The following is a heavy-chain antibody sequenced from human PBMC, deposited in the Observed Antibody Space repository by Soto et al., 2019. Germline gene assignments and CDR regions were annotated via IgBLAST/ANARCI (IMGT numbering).Heavy chain of an antibody. CDR3: ARGVDFGDSTLPDY. Sequence: EASVKVSCKASGYTFTSYARHWVRQATGQRLEWMGWINAGNGNTKYSQKLQGRVTMTTDTSTSTAYMELRSLRSDDTAVYYCARGVDFGDSTLPDYWGQGTLVTVSS. J-gene: IGHJ4*02. CDR2: INAGNGNT. CDR1: GYTFTSYA. D-gene: IGHD4-17*01. V-gene: IGHV1-3*01.